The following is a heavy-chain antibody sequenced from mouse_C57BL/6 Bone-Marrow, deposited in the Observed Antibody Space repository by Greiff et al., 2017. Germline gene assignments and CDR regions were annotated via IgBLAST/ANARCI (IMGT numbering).Heavy chain of an antibody. CDR3: TRALRRRMDY. V-gene: IGHV1-15*01. J-gene: IGHJ4*01. D-gene: IGHD1-2*01. CDR1: GYTFTDYE. Sequence: VKLQQSGAELVRPGASVTLSCKASGYTFTDYEMHWVKQTPVHGLEWIGAIDPETGGTAYNQKFKGKAILTADKSSSTAYMELRSLTSEDSAVYYCTRALRRRMDYWGQGTSVTVSS. CDR2: IDPETGGT.